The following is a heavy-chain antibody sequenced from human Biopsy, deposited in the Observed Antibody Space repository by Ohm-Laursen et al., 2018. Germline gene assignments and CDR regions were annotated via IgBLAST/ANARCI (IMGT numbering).Heavy chain of an antibody. D-gene: IGHD2-2*01. CDR1: GFTFSSYG. Sequence: GQTLSLTCATSGFTFSSYGIHWVRQAPGKGLEWVAVIWYDGSNKYSADSVKGRFSISRDNSKNTVYLQMNSLRAADTAVYYCARNLGVTPGYQDYWGQGTLVTVSS. V-gene: IGHV3-33*01. CDR3: ARNLGVTPGYQDY. CDR2: IWYDGSNK. J-gene: IGHJ4*02.